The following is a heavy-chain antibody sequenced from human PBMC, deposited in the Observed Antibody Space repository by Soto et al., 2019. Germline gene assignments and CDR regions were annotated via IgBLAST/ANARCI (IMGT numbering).Heavy chain of an antibody. CDR2: ISSGDNNA. J-gene: IGHJ4*02. V-gene: IGHV3-23*01. Sequence: EVQLLESGGGLVQPGGSLRLSCEASGFTFSSYAMNWVRQAPGKGLEWLSTISSGDNNAYYEDSVKGRFSISRDNSKNPLFLHMNSLRAEDTAVDYGAKTGYGSETYRHYYYRGQGTLVTVSS. CDR1: GFTFSSYA. CDR3: AKTGYGSETYRHYYY. D-gene: IGHD3-10*01.